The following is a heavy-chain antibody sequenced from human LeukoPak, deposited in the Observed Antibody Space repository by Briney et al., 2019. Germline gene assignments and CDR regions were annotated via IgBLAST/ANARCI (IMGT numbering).Heavy chain of an antibody. Sequence: KPSETLSLTCAVYGGSFSGYYWSWIRQPPGKGLEWIGEINHSGSTNYNPSLKSRVTISVDTSKNQFSLKLSSVTAADTAVYYCARHGDYDFWSGSPYGWFDPWGQGALVTVSS. D-gene: IGHD3-3*01. V-gene: IGHV4-34*01. CDR2: INHSGST. CDR1: GGSFSGYY. J-gene: IGHJ5*02. CDR3: ARHGDYDFWSGSPYGWFDP.